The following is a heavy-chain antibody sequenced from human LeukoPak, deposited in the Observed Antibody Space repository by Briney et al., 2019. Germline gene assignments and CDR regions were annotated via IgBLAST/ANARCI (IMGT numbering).Heavy chain of an antibody. J-gene: IGHJ2*01. CDR2: TYYRSKRVN. V-gene: IGHV6-1*01. D-gene: IGHD2-15*01. Sequence: SQTLPLTCPISGDSVPSNSVAWIWIRQSPSRALEWLGRTYYRSKRVNDYAVSVRSRITINSDTSKNQFSLQLNSVTPEDTAVYYCGRWGQDSGCFDLWGRGTLVPVFS. CDR1: GDSVPSNSVA. CDR3: GRWGQDSGCFDL.